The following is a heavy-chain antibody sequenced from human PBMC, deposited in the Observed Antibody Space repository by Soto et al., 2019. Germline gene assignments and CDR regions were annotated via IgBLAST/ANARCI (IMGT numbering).Heavy chain of an antibody. D-gene: IGHD5-18*01. J-gene: IGHJ4*02. CDR1: GFTFSSYA. V-gene: IGHV3-30-3*01. CDR3: AREVRGYSYGPFDY. Sequence: GGSLRLSCAASGFTFSSYAMHWVRQAPGKGLEWVAVISYDGSNKYYADSVKGRFTISRDNSKNTLYLQMNSLRAEDTAVYYCAREVRGYSYGPFDYWGQGTLVTVSS. CDR2: ISYDGSNK.